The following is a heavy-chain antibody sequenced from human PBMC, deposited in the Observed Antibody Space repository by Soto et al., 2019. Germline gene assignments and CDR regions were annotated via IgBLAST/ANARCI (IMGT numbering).Heavy chain of an antibody. Sequence: QVQLVESGGGLVKPGGSLRLSCAASGFGFSNYYMSWIRQAPGKGLEWISTISNIGGTIYYSDSVKGRFTISRDNAKNALYLQMSSLRADDTAVYFCARSMAARADDWGQGTLVTISS. D-gene: IGHD6-6*01. CDR2: ISNIGGTI. CDR3: ARSMAARADD. J-gene: IGHJ4*02. CDR1: GFGFSNYY. V-gene: IGHV3-11*01.